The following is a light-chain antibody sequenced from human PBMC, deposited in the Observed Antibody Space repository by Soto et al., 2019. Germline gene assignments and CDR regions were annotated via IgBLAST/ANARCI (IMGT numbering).Light chain of an antibody. J-gene: IGKJ1*01. CDR3: QHYGNSPT. Sequence: EIALTQSPGTLSLSPGERATLSCRASQSVSSSYLAWYQQKPGQAPRLLIYGASSRATGIPDRFSGSGSGTDFTLSISRLEPEDFAVYWCQHYGNSPTFGQGTKVDI. V-gene: IGKV3-20*01. CDR1: QSVSSSY. CDR2: GAS.